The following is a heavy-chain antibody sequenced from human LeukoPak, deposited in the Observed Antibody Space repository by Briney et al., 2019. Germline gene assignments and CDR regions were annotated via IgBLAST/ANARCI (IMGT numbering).Heavy chain of an antibody. J-gene: IGHJ5*02. Sequence: GGSLRLSCAASGITFNTYSMSWVRQAPGKGLEWVSIISRASESIFYADSVKGRFTISRDNAKNSLYLQMNDLRAEDTAAYYCARGATDTTRWFGPWGQGTLVTVSS. CDR1: GITFNTYS. D-gene: IGHD1-26*01. CDR2: ISRASESI. CDR3: ARGATDTTRWFGP. V-gene: IGHV3-21*01.